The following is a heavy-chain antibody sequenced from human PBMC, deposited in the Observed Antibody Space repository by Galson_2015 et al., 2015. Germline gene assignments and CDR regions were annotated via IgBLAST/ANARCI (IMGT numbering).Heavy chain of an antibody. CDR1: GFTFSSYG. Sequence: SLRLSCAASGFTFSSYGMHWVRQAPGKGLEWVAVIWYDGSNKYYADSVKGRFTISRDNSKNTLYLQMNSLRAEDTAVYYCARVRVRGGQEFDPWGQGTLVTVSS. J-gene: IGHJ5*02. CDR2: IWYDGSNK. CDR3: ARVRVRGGQEFDP. V-gene: IGHV3-33*01. D-gene: IGHD3-10*01.